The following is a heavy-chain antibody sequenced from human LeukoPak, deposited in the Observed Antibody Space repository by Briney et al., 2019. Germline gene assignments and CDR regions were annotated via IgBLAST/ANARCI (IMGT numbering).Heavy chain of an antibody. CDR3: AREKVGATSDAFDI. V-gene: IGHV4-59*08. CDR1: GGSISSCY. CDR2: IYYSGST. D-gene: IGHD1-26*01. J-gene: IGHJ3*02. Sequence: SSETLSFTCTVSGGSISSCYWSWIRQPPGKGLEWIGYIYYSGSTNYNPSLKSRVTISVDTSKNQFSLKLSSVTAADTAVYYCAREKVGATSDAFDIWGQGTMVTVSS.